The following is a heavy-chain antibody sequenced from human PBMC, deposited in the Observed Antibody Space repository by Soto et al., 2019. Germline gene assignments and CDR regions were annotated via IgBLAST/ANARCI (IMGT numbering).Heavy chain of an antibody. D-gene: IGHD4-17*01. J-gene: IGHJ3*02. Sequence: ASVKVSCKASGYTFTSYGISWVRQAPGQGLEWMGWISAYNGNTNYAQKLQGRVTMTTDTSTSTAYMELRSLRSDDTAVYYCARDRAYDTVTTFDIWGQGTMVTVSS. CDR3: ARDRAYDTVTTFDI. V-gene: IGHV1-18*01. CDR1: GYTFTSYG. CDR2: ISAYNGNT.